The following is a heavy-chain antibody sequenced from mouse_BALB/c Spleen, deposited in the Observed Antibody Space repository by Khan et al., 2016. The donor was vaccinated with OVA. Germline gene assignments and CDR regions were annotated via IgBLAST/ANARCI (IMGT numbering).Heavy chain of an antibody. CDR2: IYPGSGYT. CDR1: GYTFTDFL. D-gene: IGHD3-2*02. Sequence: QVQLQQSGPELVKPGASVRMSCNASGYTFTDFLISWVKQRAGQGLEWLGEIYPGSGYTYSNEQFKGKATLTSDRSSNTAYMELSSLTSADSAVYFCARAGYGGFAYWGQGTLVTVSA. CDR3: ARAGYGGFAY. J-gene: IGHJ3*01. V-gene: IGHV1-81*01.